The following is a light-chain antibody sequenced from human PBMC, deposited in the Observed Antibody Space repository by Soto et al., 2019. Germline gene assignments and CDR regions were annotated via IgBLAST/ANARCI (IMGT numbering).Light chain of an antibody. CDR2: KAS. Sequence: DIQMTQSPSTLSASVGDRVTITCRASQSISSWLAWYQQKPGKAPKRLLYKASSLESGVPSSFSVSGSGTEFTLTISSLQPDDFATYYCQQYNSYPWTFGQGTKVEIK. CDR1: QSISSW. V-gene: IGKV1-5*03. J-gene: IGKJ1*01. CDR3: QQYNSYPWT.